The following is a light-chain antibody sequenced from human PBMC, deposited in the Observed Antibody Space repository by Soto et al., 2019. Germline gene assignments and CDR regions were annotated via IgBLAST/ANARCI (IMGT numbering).Light chain of an antibody. CDR1: QTLTNIS. Sequence: DIVLTQSPGTLSVSPGERATLSCRASQTLTNISLAWYQQGPGQAPRLLVYEASSRATGISNRFSGSGSGSDFTHTINKLEPGDSAVYYCQQYGHSPLTFGGGTKVEIK. J-gene: IGKJ4*01. V-gene: IGKV3-20*01. CDR3: QQYGHSPLT. CDR2: EAS.